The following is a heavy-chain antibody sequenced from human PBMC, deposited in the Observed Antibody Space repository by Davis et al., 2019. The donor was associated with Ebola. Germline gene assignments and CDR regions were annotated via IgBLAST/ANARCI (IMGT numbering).Heavy chain of an antibody. V-gene: IGHV3-9*01. CDR1: GFTFDDYA. CDR2: ISWNSGSI. J-gene: IGHJ6*02. Sequence: SLKISCAASGFTFDDYAMHWVRQAPGKGLEWVSGISWNSGSIGYADSVKGRFTISRDNAKNSLYLQMNGLRADDTALYYCAKGGARYFYHYYGMDVWGQGTTVTVSS. D-gene: IGHD2/OR15-2a*01. CDR3: AKGGARYFYHYYGMDV.